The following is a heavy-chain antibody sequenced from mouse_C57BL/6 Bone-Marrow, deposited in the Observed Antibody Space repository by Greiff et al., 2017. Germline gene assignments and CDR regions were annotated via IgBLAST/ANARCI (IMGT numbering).Heavy chain of an antibody. Sequence: EVQLQQSGAELVRPGASVKLSCTASGFNIKDDYMHWVKQRPEQGLEWIGWIDPANGDTEYASKFQGKATITADTSSNTAYLQLSRLTSEDTAVYYWTGVLLRYWFAYWGQGTLVTVSA. CDR3: TGVLLRYWFAY. V-gene: IGHV14-4*01. CDR1: GFNIKDDY. D-gene: IGHD1-1*01. CDR2: IDPANGDT. J-gene: IGHJ3*01.